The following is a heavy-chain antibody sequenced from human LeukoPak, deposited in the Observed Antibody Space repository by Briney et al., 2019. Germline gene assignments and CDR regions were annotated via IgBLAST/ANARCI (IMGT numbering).Heavy chain of an antibody. D-gene: IGHD3-16*01. CDR1: GFTFSSYW. J-gene: IGHJ3*02. CDR3: VRDGGRGAFDI. CDR2: IKQDGSEK. V-gene: IGHV3-7*01. Sequence: GGSLRLSCAASGFTFSSYWMSWVRQAPGKGLEWVANIKQDGSEKYYVDSVKGRFTISRDKSNNTLYLQMNSLRPEDTAVYYCVRDGGRGAFDIWGQGTRVTVSS.